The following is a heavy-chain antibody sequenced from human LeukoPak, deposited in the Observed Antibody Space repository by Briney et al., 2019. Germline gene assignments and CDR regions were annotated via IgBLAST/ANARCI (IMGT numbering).Heavy chain of an antibody. D-gene: IGHD5-12*01. V-gene: IGHV3-23*01. Sequence: GGSLRLSWAASGFTFSSYAMSWVRQAPGKGLEWVSAISGSGGSTYYADSVKGRFTISRDNSKNTLYLQMNSLRAEDTAVYYCAKDLERIVATIYWGQGTLDTVSS. J-gene: IGHJ4*02. CDR3: AKDLERIVATIY. CDR1: GFTFSSYA. CDR2: ISGSGGST.